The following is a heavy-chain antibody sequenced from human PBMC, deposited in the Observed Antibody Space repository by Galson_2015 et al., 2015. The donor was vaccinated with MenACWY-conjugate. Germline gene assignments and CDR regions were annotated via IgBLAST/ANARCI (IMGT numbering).Heavy chain of an antibody. CDR2: IIPIFGTA. J-gene: IGHJ6*03. CDR3: ARDLIKDYGDYYYYYYMDV. Sequence: SVKVSCKASGGTFSSYAISWVRQAPGQGLEWMGGIIPIFGTANYAQKFQGRVTITADESTSTAYMELSSLRSEDTAVYYCARDLIKDYGDYYYYYYMDVWGKGTTVTVSS. D-gene: IGHD4-17*01. CDR1: GGTFSSYA. V-gene: IGHV1-69*13.